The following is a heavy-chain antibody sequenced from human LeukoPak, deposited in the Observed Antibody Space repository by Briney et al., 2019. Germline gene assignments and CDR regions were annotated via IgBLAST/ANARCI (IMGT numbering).Heavy chain of an antibody. CDR1: GFTFSDYY. CDR3: ARYSHFPFDY. V-gene: IGHV3-30-3*01. CDR2: ISSYGTNP. Sequence: GSLRLSCAASGFTFSDYYMTWIRQAPGKGPEGVAVISSYGTNPYYADSVKGRFTISRDNSKNTLYLQMNSLRAEDTAVYYCARYSHFPFDYWGQGTLVTVSS. J-gene: IGHJ4*02. D-gene: IGHD5-18*01.